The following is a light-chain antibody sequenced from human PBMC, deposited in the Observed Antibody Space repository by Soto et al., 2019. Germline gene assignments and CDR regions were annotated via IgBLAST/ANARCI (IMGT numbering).Light chain of an antibody. CDR1: SSDVGAYNY. V-gene: IGLV2-11*01. CDR2: DVT. CDR3: CSYAGSSLWV. Sequence: QSALTQPRSVSGSPGQSVTISCTGTSSDVGAYNYVSCYQHHPGKAPKLVIYDVTTRPSGVPDRFAGSKSGNTASLTISGLQAEDEADYYCCSYAGSSLWVFGGGTKLTVL. J-gene: IGLJ3*02.